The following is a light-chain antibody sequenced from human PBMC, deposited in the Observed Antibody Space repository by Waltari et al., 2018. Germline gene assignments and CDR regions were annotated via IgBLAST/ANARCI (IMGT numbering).Light chain of an antibody. CDR1: QSVLYSSDNRNY. Sequence: DIVMTQSPDSLAVSLGERATINCKSSQSVLYSSDNRNYLAWYQQKPGQPPNLLIYWASTRESGVPYRFSGSGSGTDFTLTISSLQAEDVAVYYCQQYYITPLSFGGGTKVEIK. J-gene: IGKJ4*01. CDR3: QQYYITPLS. V-gene: IGKV4-1*01. CDR2: WAS.